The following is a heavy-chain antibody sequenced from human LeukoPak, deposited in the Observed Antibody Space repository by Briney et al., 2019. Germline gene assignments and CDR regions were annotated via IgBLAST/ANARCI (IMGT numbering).Heavy chain of an antibody. CDR1: GYTFTDYH. J-gene: IGHJ4*02. D-gene: IGHD3-3*01. V-gene: IGHV1-2*02. Sequence: EASVKVSCKASGYTFTDYHLHWVRQAPGQGLEWMGWINPKSGGTNYAQKLQGRVTMTRDTSINTAYMELSGLRSDDTAVYYCARDIRPRVESFDCWGQGTLVAVSS. CDR3: ARDIRPRVESFDC. CDR2: INPKSGGT.